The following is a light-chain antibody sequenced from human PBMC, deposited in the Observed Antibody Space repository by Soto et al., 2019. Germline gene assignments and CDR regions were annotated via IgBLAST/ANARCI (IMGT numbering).Light chain of an antibody. V-gene: IGKV3-15*01. CDR3: QHYNSYSEA. CDR2: GAS. CDR1: QSVSIH. Sequence: EILLTQSPATLSVSPGESATLSCRASQSVSIHLAWFQQKPGQVPRLLIYGASNRVPGIPARFSGSGSGTEFTLTVSGLQSDDFATYYCQHYNSYSEAFGQGTKVDIK. J-gene: IGKJ1*01.